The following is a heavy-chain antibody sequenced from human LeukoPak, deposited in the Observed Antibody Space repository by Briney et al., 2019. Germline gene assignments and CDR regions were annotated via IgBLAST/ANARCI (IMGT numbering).Heavy chain of an antibody. D-gene: IGHD1/OR15-1a*01. V-gene: IGHV3-21*04. CDR1: GFTLSGFT. J-gene: IGHJ4*02. CDR3: AKGTKPVMTIPDY. CDR2: ISSRSNYI. Sequence: GGSLRLSCAVSGFTLSGFTMNWVRQTPGKGLEWVSSISSRSNYIHYSDSVKGRFTISRDNAESSLHLQMSSLRAEDTAMYYCAKGTKPVMTIPDYWGQGILVTVSS.